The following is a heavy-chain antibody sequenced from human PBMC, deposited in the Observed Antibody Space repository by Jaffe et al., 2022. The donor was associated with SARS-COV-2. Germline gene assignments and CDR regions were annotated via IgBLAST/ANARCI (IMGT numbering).Heavy chain of an antibody. CDR2: IHGGTGDR. CDR3: VRGGLTAAFDI. J-gene: IGHJ3*02. Sequence: QVQLVQSGAEVEEPGASVKVSCKASGYTFSMFNIHWVRQVPGQGLEWMAWIHGGTGDRKYSQNFQNRVTITRDTSASTSYMELNSLRSEDTALYFCVRGGLTAAFDIWGQGTMVTVSS. CDR1: GYTFSMFN. V-gene: IGHV1-3*01. D-gene: IGHD7-27*01.